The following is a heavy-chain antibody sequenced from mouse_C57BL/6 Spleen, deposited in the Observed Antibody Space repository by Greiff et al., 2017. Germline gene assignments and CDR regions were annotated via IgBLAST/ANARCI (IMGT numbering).Heavy chain of an antibody. CDR3: ARTYGSSHWYFDV. J-gene: IGHJ1*03. D-gene: IGHD1-1*01. CDR2: IDPNSGGT. CDR1: GYTFTSYW. Sequence: QVQLKQSGAELVKPGASVKLSCKASGYTFTSYWMHWVKQRPGRGLEWIGRIDPNSGGTTYNEKFKSKATLTVDKSSSTAYMQLSSLTSEDSAVYYCARTYGSSHWYFDVWGTGTTVTVSS. V-gene: IGHV1-62-3*01.